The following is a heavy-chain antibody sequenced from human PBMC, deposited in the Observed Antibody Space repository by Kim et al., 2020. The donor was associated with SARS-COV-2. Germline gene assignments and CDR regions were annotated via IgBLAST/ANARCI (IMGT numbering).Heavy chain of an antibody. V-gene: IGHV3-33*05. J-gene: IGHJ4*02. CDR2: ISYDGSNK. D-gene: IGHD6-13*01. CDR1: GFTFTTYA. CDR3: ARAGLEYSSSQRGYFDY. Sequence: GGSLRLSCAASGFTFTTYAMHWVRQAPGKGLEWVAVISYDGSNKYCADSVKGRFTISRDNSKNTLYLQMNNLRAEDAAVYYCARAGLEYSSSQRGYFDYWGQGTLVTVSS.